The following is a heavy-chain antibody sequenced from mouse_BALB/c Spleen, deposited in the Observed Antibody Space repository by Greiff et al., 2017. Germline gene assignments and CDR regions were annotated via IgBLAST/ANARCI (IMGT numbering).Heavy chain of an antibody. CDR1: GFSLSTSGMG. CDR2: IYWDDDK. V-gene: IGHV8-12*01. CDR3: ARKDYRYRGAMDY. D-gene: IGHD2-14*01. J-gene: IGHJ4*01. Sequence: QVTLKESGPGILQPSQTLSLTCSFSGFSLSTSGMGVSWIRQPSGKGLEWLAHIYWDDDKRYNPSLKSRLTISKDTSSNQVFLKITSVDTADTATYYCARKDYRYRGAMDYWGQGTSVTVSS.